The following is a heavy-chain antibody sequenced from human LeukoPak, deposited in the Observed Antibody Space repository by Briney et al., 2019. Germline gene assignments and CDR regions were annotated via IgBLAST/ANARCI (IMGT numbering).Heavy chain of an antibody. V-gene: IGHV4-34*01. CDR1: GGSFSGYY. Sequence: PSETLSLTCAVYGGSFSGYYWSWTRQPPGKGLEWIGEINHSGSTNYNPSLKSRVTISVDTSKNQFSLKLSSVTAADTAVYYCARRFVVVPAARKGWFDPWGQGTLVTVSS. CDR3: ARRFVVVPAARKGWFDP. J-gene: IGHJ5*02. D-gene: IGHD2-2*01. CDR2: INHSGST.